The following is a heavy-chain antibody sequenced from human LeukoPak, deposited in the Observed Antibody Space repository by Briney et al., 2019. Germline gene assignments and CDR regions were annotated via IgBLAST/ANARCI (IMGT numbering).Heavy chain of an antibody. CDR3: AGEDSVTLRYLDL. D-gene: IGHD2-21*02. CDR2: INWNGGST. CDR1: GFTFDDYG. J-gene: IGHJ4*02. Sequence: GGSLRLSCTASGFTFDDYGMSWVRQAPGMGLEWVAGINWNGGSTTYADAVKGRVTISRHNGKNALYLHMNSLRDEDTALYYCAGEDSVTLRYLDLWGQGTLVTVST. V-gene: IGHV3-20*04.